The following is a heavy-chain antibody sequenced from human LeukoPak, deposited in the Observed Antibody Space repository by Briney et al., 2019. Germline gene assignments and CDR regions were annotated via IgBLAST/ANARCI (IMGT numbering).Heavy chain of an antibody. CDR2: INPNSGGT. CDR3: ARGASSGSPQFDP. V-gene: IGHV1-2*02. J-gene: IGHJ5*02. CDR1: GYTFTGYY. D-gene: IGHD3-22*01. Sequence: SVTVSCKASGYTFTGYYMHWVRQAPGQGLEWMGWINPNSGGTNYAQKFQGRVTMTRDTSISTVYMELSRLRSDDTAVYYCARGASSGSPQFDPWGQGTLRSVSS.